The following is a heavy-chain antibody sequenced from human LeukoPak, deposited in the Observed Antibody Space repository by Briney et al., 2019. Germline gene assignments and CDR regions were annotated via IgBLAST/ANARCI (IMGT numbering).Heavy chain of an antibody. Sequence: ASVKVSGKASGYTFTSYYMHWVRQAPGQGLEWMGIINPTTGDTTYAQKFQGRLTMTRDMSTSTVYMELSSLTSEDTAVFYCARYGFSTVWQGGWHAFDIWGQGTVVTVSS. CDR3: ARYGFSTVWQGGWHAFDI. V-gene: IGHV1-46*01. J-gene: IGHJ3*02. D-gene: IGHD6-13*01. CDR1: GYTFTSYY. CDR2: INPTTGDT.